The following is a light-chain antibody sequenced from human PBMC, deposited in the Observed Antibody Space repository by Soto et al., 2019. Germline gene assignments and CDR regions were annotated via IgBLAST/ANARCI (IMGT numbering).Light chain of an antibody. CDR3: KLYTDSPTSHRV. CDR2: GVR. J-gene: IGLJ2*01. V-gene: IGLV2-14*01. CDR1: SSDIVHPNNYNY. Sequence: QSVLTHPASVSGSPGQSITIPCTGTSSDIVHPNNYNYVSWYQQHPGKSPKLLILGVRNRPSGIAGRFSGSKSGNTASLPIAWRQSKHESDYYYKLYTDSPTSHRVLGGGNKRT.